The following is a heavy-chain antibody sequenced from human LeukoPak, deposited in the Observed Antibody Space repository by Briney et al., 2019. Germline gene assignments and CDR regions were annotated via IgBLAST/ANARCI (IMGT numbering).Heavy chain of an antibody. CDR3: ARRQWLVDY. D-gene: IGHD6-19*01. CDR1: GGSISSYY. V-gene: IGHV4-34*01. CDR2: INHSGST. J-gene: IGHJ4*02. Sequence: SETLSLTCTVSGGSISSYYWSWIRQPPGKGLEWIGEINHSGSTNYNPSLKSRVTISVDTSKNQFSLKLSSVTAADTAVYYCARRQWLVDYWGQGTLVTVSS.